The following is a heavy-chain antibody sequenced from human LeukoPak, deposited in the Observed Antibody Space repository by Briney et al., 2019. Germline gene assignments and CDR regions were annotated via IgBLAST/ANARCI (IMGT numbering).Heavy chain of an antibody. V-gene: IGHV3-23*01. CDR1: GFTFSSYA. CDR2: ISGSGGST. CDR3: AKRLWFGELSSHAFDI. J-gene: IGHJ3*02. D-gene: IGHD3-10*01. Sequence: GGSLRLSCAASGFTFSSYAMSWVRQAPGKGLEWVSAISGSGGSTYYADSVKGRFTISRDNSKNTLYLQMNSLRAEDTAVYYCAKRLWFGELSSHAFDIWGQGTMVTVSS.